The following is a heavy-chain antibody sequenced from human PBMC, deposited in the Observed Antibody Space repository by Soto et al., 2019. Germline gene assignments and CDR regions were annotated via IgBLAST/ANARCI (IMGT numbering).Heavy chain of an antibody. D-gene: IGHD2-2*01. J-gene: IGHJ5*02. V-gene: IGHV3-53*01. CDR2: IYAGGRT. Sequence: EVQLVESGGAFMQPGGSLRLSCVASGLTVSASYMTWVRQAPGKGLEWVAIIYAGGRTYYSDSVKGRFTISRDNSNNTLYLQMNTLRVDDTAMYYCARTIVTAAKYNWFDPWGQGTLVTVSS. CDR3: ARTIVTAAKYNWFDP. CDR1: GLTVSASY.